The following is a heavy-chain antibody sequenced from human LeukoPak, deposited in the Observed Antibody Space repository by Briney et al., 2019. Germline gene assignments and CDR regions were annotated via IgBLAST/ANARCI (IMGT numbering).Heavy chain of an antibody. J-gene: IGHJ4*02. CDR2: IYHAGST. Sequence: YPSETLSLTCTVSGASISSSNWWTWVRQPPGEALEWIGEIYHAGSTKYNPSLRSRLTISVDKSKNSFSLSLTSVTAADTAFYYCARSAAVTGQFDFWGQGTLVTVSS. CDR1: GASISSSNW. D-gene: IGHD6-19*01. CDR3: ARSAAVTGQFDF. V-gene: IGHV4-4*02.